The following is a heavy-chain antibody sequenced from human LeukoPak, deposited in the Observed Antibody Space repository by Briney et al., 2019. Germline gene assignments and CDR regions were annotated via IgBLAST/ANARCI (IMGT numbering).Heavy chain of an antibody. Sequence: GASVKVSCKASGYTFTSYGISWVRQAPGQGLEWMGWISAYNGSTNYAQKLQGRVTMTTDTSTSTAYMELRSLRSDDTAVYYCAIPRIGDYDWFYFGYWGQGTLVTVSS. CDR3: AIPRIGDYDWFYFGY. D-gene: IGHD3-9*01. V-gene: IGHV1-18*01. CDR2: ISAYNGST. CDR1: GYTFTSYG. J-gene: IGHJ4*02.